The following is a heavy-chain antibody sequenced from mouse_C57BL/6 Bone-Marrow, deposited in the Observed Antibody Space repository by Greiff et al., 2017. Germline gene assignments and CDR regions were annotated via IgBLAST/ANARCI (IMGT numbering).Heavy chain of an antibody. CDR1: GYTFTSYW. J-gene: IGHJ4*01. CDR3: ARVRYYYCSRGDSMDY. V-gene: IGHV1-64*01. CDR2: IHPNSGST. D-gene: IGHD1-1*01. Sequence: VQLQQPGAELVKPGASVKLSCKASGYTFTSYWMHWVKQRPGQGLEWIGMIHPNSGSTNYNEKFKSKATLTVDKSSSTAYMQLSSLTSEDSAVYYFARVRYYYCSRGDSMDYWGQGTSVTVSS.